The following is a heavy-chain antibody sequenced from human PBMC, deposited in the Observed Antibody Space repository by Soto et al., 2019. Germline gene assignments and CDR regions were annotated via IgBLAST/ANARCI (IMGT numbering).Heavy chain of an antibody. D-gene: IGHD3-10*01. J-gene: IGHJ4*02. V-gene: IGHV3-7*01. Sequence: GGSLRLSCAASGFTFDTYWMSWVRQAPGKGLEWVATINFDGSEKKYVDSVKGRFTMSRDNAKNSLYLQMDSLRVDDTALYYCARDSGYGAGSCVNQYLDYWGQGTQVTVSS. CDR1: GFTFDTYW. CDR2: INFDGSEK. CDR3: ARDSGYGAGSCVNQYLDY.